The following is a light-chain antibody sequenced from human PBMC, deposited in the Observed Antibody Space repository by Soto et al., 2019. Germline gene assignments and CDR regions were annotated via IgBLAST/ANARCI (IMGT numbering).Light chain of an antibody. J-gene: IGKJ1*01. V-gene: IGKV1-9*01. CDR1: QGIDTY. CDR3: QQVDSYPRT. Sequence: IQLTQSPSSLSASVGDRVTVNFRASQGIDTYLVWYQQKSGKAPTVLIYASSTLQTGVPSRFSGSGSGTDFSLTISSLHPEDVATYYCQQVDSYPRTFGQGTKVDIK. CDR2: ASS.